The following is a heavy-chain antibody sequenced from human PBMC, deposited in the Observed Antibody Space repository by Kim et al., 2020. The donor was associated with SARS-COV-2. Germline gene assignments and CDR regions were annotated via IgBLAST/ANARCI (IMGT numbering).Heavy chain of an antibody. D-gene: IGHD6-19*01. Sequence: SETLSLICAVSGGSISNSRWWTWVRQPPGKGLEWIGEIHHSGSTNYNPSLKSRVTISLDKSKNHFSLNLDSVTAADTAVYYCATGGSNGWYVIDYWGQGT. CDR3: ATGGSNGWYVIDY. J-gene: IGHJ4*02. V-gene: IGHV4-4*02. CDR2: IHHSGST. CDR1: GGSISNSRW.